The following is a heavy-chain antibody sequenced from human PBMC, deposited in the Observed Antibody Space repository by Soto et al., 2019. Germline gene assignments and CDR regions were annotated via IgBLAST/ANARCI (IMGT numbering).Heavy chain of an antibody. CDR3: AALAAAGTAYY. J-gene: IGHJ4*02. V-gene: IGHV1-69*06. CDR2: IIPIFGTA. D-gene: IGHD6-13*01. Sequence: SVKVSCKASGGTYSSYAISWVRQAPGQGLEWMGGIIPIFGTANYAQKFQGRVTITADKSTSTAYMELSSLRSEDTAVYYCAALAAAGTAYYWGQGTLVTVSS. CDR1: GGTYSSYA.